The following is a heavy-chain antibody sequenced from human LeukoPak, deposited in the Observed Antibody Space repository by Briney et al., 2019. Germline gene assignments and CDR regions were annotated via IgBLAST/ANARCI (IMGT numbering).Heavy chain of an antibody. J-gene: IGHJ4*02. CDR2: IYYSGST. Sequence: PSETLSLTCTVSGGSISSSSYYWGWIRQPPGKGLEWIGSIYYSGSTYYNPSLKSRVTISVDTSRNQFSLKLSSVPAADPAVYYCARQDTAMALDYWGQGTLVTVSS. CDR3: ARQDTAMALDY. CDR1: GGSISSSSYY. D-gene: IGHD5-18*01. V-gene: IGHV4-39*01.